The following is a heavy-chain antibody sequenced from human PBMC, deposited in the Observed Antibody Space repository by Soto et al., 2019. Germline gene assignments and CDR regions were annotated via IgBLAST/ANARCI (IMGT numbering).Heavy chain of an antibody. CDR2: ISYDGGLQ. CDR1: GFTFTSYG. D-gene: IGHD5-18*01. CDR3: VSDRGYGHASVPYS. V-gene: IGHV3-30*03. J-gene: IGHJ4*02. Sequence: QAHLVESGGGVVQPGRSLRLSCAASGFTFTSYGRHWVRQAPGPRLEGVAVISYDGGLQHYADSVKGRFTISRDNSKNMVLLQMNSLRAEDTAVYYCVSDRGYGHASVPYSWGQGTLVSVSS.